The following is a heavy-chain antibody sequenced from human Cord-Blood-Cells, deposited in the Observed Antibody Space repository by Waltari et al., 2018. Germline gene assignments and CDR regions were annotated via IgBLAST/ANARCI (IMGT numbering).Heavy chain of an antibody. D-gene: IGHD4-17*01. J-gene: IGHJ4*02. CDR3: ARERHDYGDYVFDY. CDR1: GFTVRSNY. V-gene: IGHV3-53*02. Sequence: EVQLVETGGGLIQPGGSLRLSCAASGFTVRSNYMSWVRQAPGKGLEWVSIIYSGGSTYYADSVKGRFTISRDNSKNTLYLQMNSLRAEDTAVYYCARERHDYGDYVFDYWGQGTLVTVSS. CDR2: IYSGGST.